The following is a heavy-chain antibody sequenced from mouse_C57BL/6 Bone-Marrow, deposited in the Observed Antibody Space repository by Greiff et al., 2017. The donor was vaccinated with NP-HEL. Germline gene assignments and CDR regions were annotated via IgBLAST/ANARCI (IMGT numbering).Heavy chain of an antibody. Sequence: VQLKESGAELVRPGASVTLSCKASGYTFTDYEMHWVKQTPVHGLEWIGAIDPETGGTAYNQKFRGKAILTADKSSSTAYMELRSLTSEDSAVYYCTRSYGNSFAYWGQGTLVTVSA. CDR3: TRSYGNSFAY. J-gene: IGHJ3*01. CDR2: IDPETGGT. D-gene: IGHD2-1*01. CDR1: GYTFTDYE. V-gene: IGHV1-15*01.